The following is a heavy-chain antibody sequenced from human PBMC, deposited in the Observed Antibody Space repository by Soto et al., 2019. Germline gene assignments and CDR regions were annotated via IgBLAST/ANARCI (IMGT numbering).Heavy chain of an antibody. J-gene: IGHJ3*01. CDR3: ARVLMGTDAFDV. Sequence: SETLSLTCSVSGDSISHYYWSWLRLPPGKGLEWIGYIYSSGQTTYNSALRSRLRLSIETSKNQFALRLTSVTAADTAVYYCARVLMGTDAFDVWGQGTLVTVSS. D-gene: IGHD1-1*01. CDR1: GDSISHYY. CDR2: IYSSGQT. V-gene: IGHV4-59*01.